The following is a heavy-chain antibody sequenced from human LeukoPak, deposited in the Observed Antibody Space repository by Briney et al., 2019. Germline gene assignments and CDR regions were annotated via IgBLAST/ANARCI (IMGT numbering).Heavy chain of an antibody. D-gene: IGHD3-16*01. CDR2: IYPGDSNTRYDSNT. CDR1: GFTFTNYW. CDR3: ARLRDGYYDYVWGSWDY. J-gene: IGHJ4*02. V-gene: IGHV5-51*01. Sequence: GESLNISWEGSGFTFTNYWIGWVRQMPGKGLEWMGLIYPGDSNTRYDSNTRYSPSFQGQVTISADNSISTAYLQWSSLKASDTAIYYCARLRDGYYDYVWGSWDYWGQGTLVTVSS.